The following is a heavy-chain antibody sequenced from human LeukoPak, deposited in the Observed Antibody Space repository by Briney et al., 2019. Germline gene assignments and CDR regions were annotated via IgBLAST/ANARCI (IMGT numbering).Heavy chain of an antibody. D-gene: IGHD5-24*01. Sequence: PSETLSLTCAVYGGSFSGYYWSWIRQPPGKGLEWIGEINHSGSTNYNPSLKSRVTISVDTSKNQFSLKLSSVTAADTAAYYCAILRSPGSGMATNDFDYWGQGTLVTVSS. CDR3: AILRSPGSGMATNDFDY. V-gene: IGHV4-34*01. J-gene: IGHJ4*02. CDR1: GGSFSGYY. CDR2: INHSGST.